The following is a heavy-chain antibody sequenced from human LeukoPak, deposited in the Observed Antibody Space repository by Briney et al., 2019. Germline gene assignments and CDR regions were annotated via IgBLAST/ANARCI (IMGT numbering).Heavy chain of an antibody. V-gene: IGHV4-59*01. J-gene: IGHJ4*02. CDR2: IYYSGST. Sequence: SETLSLTCTVSGGSISSYYWSWIRQPPGKGLEWIGYIYYSGSTNYNPSLKSRVTMSIDTSKNQFSLKLTSVTAADTAVYYCARDPYYDSSGYYGFDYWGPGTLVTVSS. CDR1: GGSISSYY. CDR3: ARDPYYDSSGYYGFDY. D-gene: IGHD3-22*01.